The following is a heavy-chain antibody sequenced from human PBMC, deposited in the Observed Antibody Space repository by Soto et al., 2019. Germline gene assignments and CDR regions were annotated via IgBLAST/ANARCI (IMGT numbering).Heavy chain of an antibody. CDR2: IYHSVST. V-gene: IGHV4-30-2*01. CDR1: GGSISSGGYS. J-gene: IGHJ4*02. CDR3: ARVPDY. Sequence: SETLSLTCAVSGGSISSGGYSWSWIRQPPGKGLEYIGYIYHSVSTYYNPSLKSRVTISVDRSKNQFSLRLSSVTAADTAVCYCARVPDYWGQGTLVTVSS.